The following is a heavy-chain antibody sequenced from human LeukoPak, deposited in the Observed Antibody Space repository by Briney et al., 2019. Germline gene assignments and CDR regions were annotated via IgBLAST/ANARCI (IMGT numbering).Heavy chain of an antibody. J-gene: IGHJ4*02. CDR2: INHSGST. CDR3: ARVSGGRDFDY. CDR1: GGSFSGYY. Sequence: PSETLSLTCAVYGGSFSGYYWSWIRQPPGKGLEWIGEINHSGSTNYNPSLKSRVTISVDTSKNQFSLKLSSVTAADTAVYYCARVSGGRDFDYWGQGILVTVSS. D-gene: IGHD2-15*01. V-gene: IGHV4-34*01.